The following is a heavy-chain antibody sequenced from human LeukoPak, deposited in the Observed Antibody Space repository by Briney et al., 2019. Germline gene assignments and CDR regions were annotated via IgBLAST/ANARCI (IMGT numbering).Heavy chain of an antibody. CDR3: ARGGGRYCTNGVCFLGYYFDY. D-gene: IGHD2-8*01. Sequence: ASVKVSCKASGYTFTSYYMHWVRQAPGQGLEWMGIINPSCGSASYAQKFQGRVTMTRDTSTSTVYMELSSLRSEDTAVYYCARGGGRYCTNGVCFLGYYFDYWGQGTLVTVSS. CDR2: INPSCGSA. J-gene: IGHJ4*02. CDR1: GYTFTSYY. V-gene: IGHV1-46*01.